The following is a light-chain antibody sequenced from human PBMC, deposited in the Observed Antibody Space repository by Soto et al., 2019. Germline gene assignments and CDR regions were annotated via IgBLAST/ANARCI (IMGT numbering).Light chain of an antibody. CDR1: QSVSSSY. V-gene: IGKV3-20*01. CDR3: QEYGSSPLFT. Sequence: EIVLTQSPGTLSLSPGERATLSCRASQSVSSSYLAWYQQKPGQAPRLLIYGASSRATGIPARFSGSGSGTDFTLTISRLEPEDLAVDYCQEYGSSPLFTCGPGTKVDIK. J-gene: IGKJ3*01. CDR2: GAS.